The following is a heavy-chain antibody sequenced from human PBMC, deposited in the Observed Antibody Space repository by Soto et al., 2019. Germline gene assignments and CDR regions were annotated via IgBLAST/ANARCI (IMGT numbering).Heavy chain of an antibody. D-gene: IGHD4-17*01. J-gene: IGHJ5*02. CDR2: ISSSSSTI. Sequence: EVQLVESGGGLVQPGGSLRLSCAASGFTFSSYSMNWVRQAPGKGLEWVSYISSSSSTIYYADSVKGRFTISRDNAKNSLYLQMNSLRDEDTAVYYCARGAYCGYGDHAFSSNWFDPWGQGTLVTVSS. CDR3: ARGAYCGYGDHAFSSNWFDP. V-gene: IGHV3-48*02. CDR1: GFTFSSYS.